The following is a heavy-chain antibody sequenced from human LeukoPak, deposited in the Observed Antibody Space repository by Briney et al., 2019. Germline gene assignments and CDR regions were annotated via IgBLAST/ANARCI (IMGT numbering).Heavy chain of an antibody. V-gene: IGHV3-23*01. Sequence: GGSLRLSCAASGFTFSSYAMSWVRQAPGKGLEWVSGISGSGDNTYYADSVKGRFTISRDNSKNTLYVQVNSLGTEDTDAYYCAKDQLFGAIVVVPAAIFYWGQGTLVTVSS. J-gene: IGHJ4*02. CDR3: AKDQLFGAIVVVPAAIFY. D-gene: IGHD2-2*02. CDR2: ISGSGDNT. CDR1: GFTFSSYA.